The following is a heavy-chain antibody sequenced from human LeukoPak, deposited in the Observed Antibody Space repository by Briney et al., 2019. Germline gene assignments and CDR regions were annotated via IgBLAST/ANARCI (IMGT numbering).Heavy chain of an antibody. CDR2: INPSGGCT. Sequence: ASVKVSCKASGYTFTSYYMHWVRQAPGQGLEWMGIINPSGGCTSYAQKFQGRVTMTRDTSTSTVYMELSSLRSEDTAVYYCARTIEGGDAFDIWGQGTMVTVSS. J-gene: IGHJ3*02. CDR3: ARTIEGGDAFDI. D-gene: IGHD1-26*01. V-gene: IGHV1-46*01. CDR1: GYTFTSYY.